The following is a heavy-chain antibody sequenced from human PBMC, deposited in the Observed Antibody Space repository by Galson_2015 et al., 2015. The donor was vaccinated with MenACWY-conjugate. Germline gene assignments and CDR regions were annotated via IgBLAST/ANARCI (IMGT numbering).Heavy chain of an antibody. V-gene: IGHV3-23*01. CDR3: AKPSGNSYSYYYYGMDV. J-gene: IGHJ6*02. CDR1: GFTFSSFA. D-gene: IGHD1-26*01. Sequence: SLRLSCAASGFTFSSFAMNWVRQAPGKGLEWVSVISATGSHTYYADSVKGRFTISRDNSKNTLYLQLSSLRAEDTATYYCAKPSGNSYSYYYYGMDVWGQGTTVTVSS. CDR2: ISATGSHT.